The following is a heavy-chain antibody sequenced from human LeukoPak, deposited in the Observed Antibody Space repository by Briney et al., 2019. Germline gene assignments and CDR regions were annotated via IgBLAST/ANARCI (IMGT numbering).Heavy chain of an antibody. Sequence: GGSLRLSCAASGFTFSGYAMHWVRQAPGKGLEWVAAIPYDGSNKYYADSVKGRFTISRDNSKNTLYLQMNSLRAEDTAVYYCASVALRDYDFLTGYYSRDYWGQGTPVTVSS. D-gene: IGHD3-9*01. CDR3: ASVALRDYDFLTGYYSRDY. CDR2: IPYDGSNK. V-gene: IGHV3-30-3*01. CDR1: GFTFSGYA. J-gene: IGHJ4*02.